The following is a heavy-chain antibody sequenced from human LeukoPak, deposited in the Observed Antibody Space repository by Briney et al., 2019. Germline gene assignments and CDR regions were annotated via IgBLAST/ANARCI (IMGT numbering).Heavy chain of an antibody. CDR2: ISGSGGST. J-gene: IGHJ4*02. V-gene: IGHV3-23*01. CDR1: GFTFSTYA. CDR3: AKDVNWGSSHFDY. Sequence: GGSLRLSCAASGFTFSTYAMSWVRQAPGKGLEWVSGISGSGGSTNYADSVKGRFTISRDNSKNTLYLQMNSLRAEDTAVYYCAKDVNWGSSHFDYWGQGTLVTVSS. D-gene: IGHD7-27*01.